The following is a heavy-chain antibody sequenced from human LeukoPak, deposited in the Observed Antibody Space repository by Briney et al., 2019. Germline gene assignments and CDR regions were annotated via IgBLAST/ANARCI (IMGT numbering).Heavy chain of an antibody. Sequence: GGSLRLSCAASGFTVSTNYMSWVRQAPGKGLEWVSLIYNGGRTYYADSVKGRFTSSRDNSKNTLYLQMNSLRAEDTAMYYCARGRYCSGGSCAIPSYYWGQGTLVTVSS. V-gene: IGHV3-66*02. CDR2: IYNGGRT. CDR1: GFTVSTNY. J-gene: IGHJ4*02. D-gene: IGHD2-15*01. CDR3: ARGRYCSGGSCAIPSYY.